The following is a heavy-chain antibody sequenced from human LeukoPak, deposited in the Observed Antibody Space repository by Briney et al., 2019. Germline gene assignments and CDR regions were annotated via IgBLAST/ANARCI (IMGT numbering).Heavy chain of an antibody. D-gene: IGHD6-6*01. CDR1: GGSISSGSYY. V-gene: IGHV4-61*02. CDR3: ARDGRIAARQRGNWFDP. J-gene: IGHJ5*02. Sequence: SETLSLTCTVSGGSISSGSYYWSWIRQPAGKGLEWIGRIYTSGSTNYNPSLKSRVTISVDTSKNQFSLKLSSVTAADTAVYYCARDGRIAARQRGNWFDPWGQGTLVTVSS. CDR2: IYTSGST.